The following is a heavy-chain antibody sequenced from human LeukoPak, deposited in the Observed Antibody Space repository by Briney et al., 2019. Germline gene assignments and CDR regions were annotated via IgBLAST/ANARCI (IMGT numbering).Heavy chain of an antibody. CDR3: ARGSRLVRGVHNWFDP. CDR2: INHSGST. Sequence: PSETLSLTCAVYGGSFSCYYWSWIRQPPGKGLEWIGEINHSGSTNYNLSLKSRVTISVDTSKNQFSLKLSSVTAADTAVYYCARGSRLVRGVHNWFDPWGQGTLVTVSS. J-gene: IGHJ5*02. D-gene: IGHD3-10*01. CDR1: GGSFSCYY. V-gene: IGHV4-34*01.